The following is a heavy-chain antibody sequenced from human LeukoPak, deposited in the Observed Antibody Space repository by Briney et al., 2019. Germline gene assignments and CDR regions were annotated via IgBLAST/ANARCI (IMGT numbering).Heavy chain of an antibody. J-gene: IGHJ4*02. CDR1: GFTFDNYA. D-gene: IGHD5-12*01. CDR2: IRSKIYGGTT. Sequence: PGGSLRLSCTASGFTFDNYAMSWFRQAPGKGLEWVGFIRSKIYGGTTEYAASVEGRFTISRDDSKSIAYLQMTGLKSEDTAVYYCVRYSGDADYWGQGTLVTVSS. CDR3: VRYSGDADY. V-gene: IGHV3-49*03.